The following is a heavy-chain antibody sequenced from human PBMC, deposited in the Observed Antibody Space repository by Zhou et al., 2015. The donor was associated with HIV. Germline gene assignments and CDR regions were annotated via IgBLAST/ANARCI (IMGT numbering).Heavy chain of an antibody. CDR3: ARDSASVEHQLLNYYYYGMDV. Sequence: QVQLVQSGAEVKKPGASVKVSCKASGYTFTGYYMHWVRQAPGQGLEWMGWINPNSGGTNYAQKFQGWVTMTRDTSISTAYMELSRLRSDDTAVYYCARDSASVEHQLLNYYYYGMDVWGQGTTVTVSS. CDR2: INPNSGGT. J-gene: IGHJ6*02. D-gene: IGHD2-2*01. V-gene: IGHV1-2*04. CDR1: GYTFTGYY.